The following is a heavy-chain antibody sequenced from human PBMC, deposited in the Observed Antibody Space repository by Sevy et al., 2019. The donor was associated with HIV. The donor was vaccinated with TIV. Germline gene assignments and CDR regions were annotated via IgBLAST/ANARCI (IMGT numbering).Heavy chain of an antibody. D-gene: IGHD2-2*01. CDR1: GYTFTSYV. CDR3: ARGECSSSSCYYYYGMDV. J-gene: IGHJ6*02. Sequence: ASVKVSCKASGYTFTSYVMNWVRQAPGQGLEWMGWINTYTGNPTYAQGFTGRFVFSLDTSVSTAYLQISSLKAEDTAVYYCARGECSSSSCYYYYGMDVWGQGATVTVSS. V-gene: IGHV7-4-1*02. CDR2: INTYTGNP.